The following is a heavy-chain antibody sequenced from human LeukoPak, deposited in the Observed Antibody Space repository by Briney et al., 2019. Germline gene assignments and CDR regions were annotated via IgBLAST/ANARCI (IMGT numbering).Heavy chain of an antibody. J-gene: IGHJ6*03. Sequence: GGSLRLSCAASGFSFNNCAMTWVRQAPGKGLGWVSTIVGDGSKTYYADSVKGRFTISSDNSRTLLFLHMNSLRAEDTAVYYCAKQPYNFYYLDVWGEGTTVTVSS. CDR2: IVGDGSKT. V-gene: IGHV3-23*01. D-gene: IGHD2-21*01. CDR1: GFSFNNCA. CDR3: AKQPYNFYYLDV.